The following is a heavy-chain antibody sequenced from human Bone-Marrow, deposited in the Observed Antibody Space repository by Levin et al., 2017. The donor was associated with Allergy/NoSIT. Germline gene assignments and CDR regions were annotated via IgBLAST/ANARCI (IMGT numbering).Heavy chain of an antibody. D-gene: IGHD3-22*01. J-gene: IGHJ4*02. CDR2: IFPGDSDT. CDR1: FSLFPLSF. V-gene: IGHV5-51*01. Sequence: PGESLPLSFPFSFSLFPLSFLFFFLPLPFPGLAWLGMIFPGDSDTRYSPSFQGQVTISADKSISTAYVQWSSLKASDTAIYYCARLDLDSSGHPLDYWGQGTLVTVSS. CDR3: ARLDLDSSGHPLDY.